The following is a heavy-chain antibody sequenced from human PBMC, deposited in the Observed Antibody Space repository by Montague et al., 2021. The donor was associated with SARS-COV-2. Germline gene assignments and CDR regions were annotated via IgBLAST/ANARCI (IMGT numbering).Heavy chain of an antibody. D-gene: IGHD6-13*01. J-gene: IGHJ2*01. Sequence: SLRLYCAASGFTFNDHPMAWVRQAPGGGLEWVSALRGSGGMTYYADSVKGRFTISSDISDNTLFLQMNNLRAEDTAIYFCAKTLLLGGSSWTSTTWYFDLW. CDR1: GFTFNDHP. CDR2: LRGSGGMT. CDR3: AKTLLLGGSSWTSTTWYFDL. V-gene: IGHV3-23*01.